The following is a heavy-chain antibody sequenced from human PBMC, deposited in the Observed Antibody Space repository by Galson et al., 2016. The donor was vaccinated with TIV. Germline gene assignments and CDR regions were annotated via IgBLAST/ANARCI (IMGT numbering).Heavy chain of an antibody. Sequence: SLRLSCATSGFTLPNYGMTWVRQAPGKGLEWVAVIWYDGTNTHYADSVKGRLTISKDNSENTLNLQMNTLRAEDTAVYYCARTGANTLYSGGYGDDDGFDFWGQGTMVPVSS. CDR3: ARTGANTLYSGGYGDDDGFDF. CDR1: GFTLPNYG. J-gene: IGHJ3*01. CDR2: IWYDGTNT. D-gene: IGHD1-26*01. V-gene: IGHV3-33*01.